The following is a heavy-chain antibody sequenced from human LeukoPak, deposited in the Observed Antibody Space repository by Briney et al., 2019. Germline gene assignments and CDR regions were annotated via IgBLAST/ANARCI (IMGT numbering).Heavy chain of an antibody. CDR2: IYTSGST. V-gene: IGHV4-4*09. Sequence: SETLSLTCTVSGGSISSYYWSWIRQPPGKGLEWIGYIYTSGSTNYNPSLKSRVTISVDTSKNQFSLKLSSVTAADTAVYYCARGGPGYSGYDLLDYYYYMDVWGKGTTVTVSS. CDR1: GGSISSYY. CDR3: ARGGPGYSGYDLLDYYYYMDV. J-gene: IGHJ6*03. D-gene: IGHD5-12*01.